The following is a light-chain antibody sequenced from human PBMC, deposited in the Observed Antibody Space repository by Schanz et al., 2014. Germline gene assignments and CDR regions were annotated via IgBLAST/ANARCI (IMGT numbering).Light chain of an antibody. V-gene: IGLV1-40*01. J-gene: IGLJ3*02. CDR2: RNN. Sequence: QSVLTQPPSVSGAPGQTVTISCTGSSSNIGAGYDVHWYQKLPGTAPKLLIYRNNNRPSGVPDRFSGSKSGTSASLATTGLQAEDEGDYYCQSYDSSLSGWVFGGGTKLTVL. CDR3: QSYDSSLSGWV. CDR1: SSNIGAGYD.